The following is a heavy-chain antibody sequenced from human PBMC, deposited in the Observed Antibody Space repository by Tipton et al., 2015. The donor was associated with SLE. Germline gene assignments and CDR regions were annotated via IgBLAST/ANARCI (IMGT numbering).Heavy chain of an antibody. CDR2: IFYSGGT. J-gene: IGHJ6*02. Sequence: TLSLTCTVSGVSISSHYWSWIRQPPGKGLEWIGYIFYSGGTNYNPSLKSRVTISVDTSKNQFSLKLSSVTAADTAVYYCARDLDCSSTSCSDMDVWGQGTTVTVSS. V-gene: IGHV4-59*11. CDR3: ARDLDCSSTSCSDMDV. D-gene: IGHD2-2*01. CDR1: GVSISSHY.